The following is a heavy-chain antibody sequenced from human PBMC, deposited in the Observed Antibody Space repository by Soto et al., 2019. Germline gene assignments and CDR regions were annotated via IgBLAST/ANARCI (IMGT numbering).Heavy chain of an antibody. CDR1: GGSLSGYY. J-gene: IGHJ4*02. Sequence: SETLSLTCAVYGGSLSGYYWSWIRQPPGKGLEWIGEINHSGSTNYNPSLKSRVTISVDTSKNQFSLKLSSVTAADTAVYYCARGPLPYYFGYWGQGTLVTVSS. V-gene: IGHV4-34*01. CDR2: INHSGST. CDR3: ARGPLPYYFGY.